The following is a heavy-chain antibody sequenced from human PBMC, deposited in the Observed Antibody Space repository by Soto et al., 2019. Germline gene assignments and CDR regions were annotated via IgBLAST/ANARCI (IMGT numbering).Heavy chain of an antibody. CDR2: IIPIFGTA. CDR1: GGTFSSYA. D-gene: IGHD3-16*02. V-gene: IGHV1-69*01. Sequence: QVQLVQSGAEVKKPGSSVKVSCKASGGTFSSYAISWVRQAPGQGLEWMGGIIPIFGTANYAQKFQGRVTITADESTSTAYMELSSLRSEDTAVDYCATGPRYDYVWGSYRPDGGDDAFDIWGQGTMVTVSS. J-gene: IGHJ3*02. CDR3: ATGPRYDYVWGSYRPDGGDDAFDI.